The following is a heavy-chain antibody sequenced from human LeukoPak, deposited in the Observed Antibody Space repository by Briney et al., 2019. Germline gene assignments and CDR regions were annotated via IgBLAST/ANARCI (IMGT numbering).Heavy chain of an antibody. CDR1: GGSISSGGYY. CDR3: ARGHTGDYDY. D-gene: IGHD4-17*01. Sequence: SETLSLTCTVSGGSISSGGYYWSWIRQHPGKGLEWIGCIYYSGSTYYNPSLKSRVTISVDTSKNQFSLKLSSVTAADTAVYYCARGHTGDYDYWGQGTLVTVSS. J-gene: IGHJ4*02. CDR2: IYYSGST. V-gene: IGHV4-31*03.